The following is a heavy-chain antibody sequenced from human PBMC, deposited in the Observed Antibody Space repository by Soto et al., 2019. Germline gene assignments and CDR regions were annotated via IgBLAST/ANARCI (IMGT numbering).Heavy chain of an antibody. D-gene: IGHD3-9*01. CDR2: IKQDGSEK. CDR1: GFTFSSYW. V-gene: IGHV3-7*01. J-gene: IGHJ4*02. CDR3: ARDGRKLRYFDWLLGDR. Sequence: EVQLVESGGGLVQPGGSLRLSCAASGFTFSSYWMSWVRQAPGKGLEWVANIKQDGSEKYYVDSVKGRFTISRDNAKNSLYLQMNSLRAEDTAVYYCARDGRKLRYFDWLLGDRWGQGTLVTVSS.